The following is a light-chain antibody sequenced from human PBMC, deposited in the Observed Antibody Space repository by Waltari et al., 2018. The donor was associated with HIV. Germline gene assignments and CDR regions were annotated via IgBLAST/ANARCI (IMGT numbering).Light chain of an antibody. J-gene: IGLJ1*01. CDR2: EVS. CDR3: CSYAGSSTYV. CDR1: SRDVGRYNL. Sequence: QSALTQPASVSGSPGQSITISCTGTSRDVGRYNLFSWYQQHPGKAPKLMIYEVSKRPSGVSNRFSGSKSGNTASLTISGLQAEDEADYYCCSYAGSSTYVFGTGTKVTVL. V-gene: IGLV2-23*02.